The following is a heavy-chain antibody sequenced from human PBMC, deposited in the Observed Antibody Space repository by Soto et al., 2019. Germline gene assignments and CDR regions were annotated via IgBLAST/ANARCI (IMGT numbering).Heavy chain of an antibody. D-gene: IGHD3-10*01. J-gene: IGHJ6*02. CDR2: INPSGGST. V-gene: IGHV1-46*01. CDR1: GYTFTSTW. Sequence: ASVKVSCKASGYTFTSTWMHWVRQAPGQGLERMGIINPSGGSTSYAQKFQGRVTMTRDTSTSTVYMELSSLRSEDTAVYYCSRPYGSGSYLNGMDVWGQGTTVTVSS. CDR3: SRPYGSGSYLNGMDV.